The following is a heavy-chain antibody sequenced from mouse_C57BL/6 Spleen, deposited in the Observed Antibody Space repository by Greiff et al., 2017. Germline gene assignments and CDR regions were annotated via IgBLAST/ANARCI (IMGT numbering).Heavy chain of an antibody. CDR2: IHPNSGST. CDR1: GYTFTSYW. V-gene: IGHV1-64*01. Sequence: VQLQQPGAELVKPGASVKLSCKASGYTFTSYWMHWVKQRPGQGLEWIGMIHPNSGSTNYNEKFKSKATLTVDKSSSTAYMQLSSLTSEDSAVYYCASFTTVGVFDYWGQGTTLTVSS. J-gene: IGHJ2*01. D-gene: IGHD1-1*01. CDR3: ASFTTVGVFDY.